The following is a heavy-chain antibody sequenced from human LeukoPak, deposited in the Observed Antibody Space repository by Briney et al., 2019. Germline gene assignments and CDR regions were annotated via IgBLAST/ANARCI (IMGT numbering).Heavy chain of an antibody. Sequence: PSETLSLTCTVSGGSISSYYWSWIRQPPGKGLEWIGYIYYSGSTNYNPSLKSRVTISVDTSKNQFSLKLSSVTAADTAVYYCASQRDRGGFDYWGQGTLVTVSS. J-gene: IGHJ4*02. D-gene: IGHD1-14*01. CDR3: ASQRDRGGFDY. CDR1: GGSISSYY. CDR2: IYYSGST. V-gene: IGHV4-59*01.